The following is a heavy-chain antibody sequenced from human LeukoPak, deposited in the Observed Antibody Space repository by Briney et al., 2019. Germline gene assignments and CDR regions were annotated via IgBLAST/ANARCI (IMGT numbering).Heavy chain of an antibody. D-gene: IGHD3-10*01. Sequence: PGRSLRLSCAASGFTFSSYGMHWVRQAPGKGLEWVAVIWYDGSNKYYADSMKGRFTISRDNSKNTLYLQMNSLRAEDTAVYYCARGRSLWFGELPRYWGQGTLVTVSS. CDR1: GFTFSSYG. CDR2: IWYDGSNK. CDR3: ARGRSLWFGELPRY. J-gene: IGHJ4*02. V-gene: IGHV3-33*01.